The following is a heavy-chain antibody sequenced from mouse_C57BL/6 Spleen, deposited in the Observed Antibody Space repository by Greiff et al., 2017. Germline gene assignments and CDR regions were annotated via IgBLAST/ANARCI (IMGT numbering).Heavy chain of an antibody. V-gene: IGHV1-22*01. CDR2: INPNNGGT. CDR3: ARDRYYGSRYAMDY. J-gene: IGHJ4*01. CDR1: GYTFTDYT. D-gene: IGHD1-1*01. Sequence: EVQLQQSGPELVKPGASVKMSCKASGYTFTDYTMHWVKQSHGKSLEWIGYINPNNGGTSYNQKFKGKATLTVNKSSSTVYMELRSLTSENAAVYYCARDRYYGSRYAMDYWGQGTSVTVAS.